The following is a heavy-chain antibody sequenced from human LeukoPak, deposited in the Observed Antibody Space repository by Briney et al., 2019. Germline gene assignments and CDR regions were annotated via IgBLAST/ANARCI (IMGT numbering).Heavy chain of an antibody. J-gene: IGHJ4*02. CDR3: ARDLGKDLPTIID. CDR1: GYTFSVYY. D-gene: IGHD3-16*01. CDR2: INPNSGGT. V-gene: IGHV1-2*02. Sequence: ASVKVSCKASGYTFSVYYIHWVRQAPGQGLEWMGWINPNSGGTNYAQKFHGRVTMTRDTSISTAYMDLSRLTSDDTAIFYCARDLGKDLPTIIDWGQGTLVTVSS.